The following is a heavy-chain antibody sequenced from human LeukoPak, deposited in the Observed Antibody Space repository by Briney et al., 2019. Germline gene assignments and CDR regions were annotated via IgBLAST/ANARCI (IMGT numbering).Heavy chain of an antibody. Sequence: PWASVKVSCKASGYTFTSYYMRWVRQAPGQGLEWMGIINPSGGSTSYAQKFQGRVTMTRDTSTSTVYMELSSLRSEDTAVYYCARGGGGAIAARSSFDYWGQGTLVTVSS. CDR2: INPSGGST. J-gene: IGHJ4*02. D-gene: IGHD6-6*01. CDR1: GYTFTSYY. V-gene: IGHV1-46*01. CDR3: ARGGGGAIAARSSFDY.